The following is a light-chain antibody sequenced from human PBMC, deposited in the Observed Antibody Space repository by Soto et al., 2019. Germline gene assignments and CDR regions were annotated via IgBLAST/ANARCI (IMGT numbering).Light chain of an antibody. CDR2: DVS. J-gene: IGLJ1*01. CDR1: SSDVGGYNY. CDR3: SSYAGNYVYV. V-gene: IGLV2-11*01. Sequence: QSVLTQPPTASGSPGQSVTIPCTGTSSDVGGYNYVSWYQRHAGKGPKLIIYDVSERPSGVPDRFSASKSGNTASLTISGLQAEDEADYYCSSYAGNYVYVFGSGTKVTVL.